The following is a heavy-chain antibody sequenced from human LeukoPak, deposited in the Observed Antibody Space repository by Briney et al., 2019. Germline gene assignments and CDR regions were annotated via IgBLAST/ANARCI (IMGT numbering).Heavy chain of an antibody. CDR3: ATMGRSGY. CDR1: GGSISSNGYF. CDR2: IYYSGNT. D-gene: IGHD1-26*01. V-gene: IGHV4-39*01. Sequence: SETLSLTCTVSGGSISSNGYFWGWIRQPPGKGLEWIGTIYYSGNTYYNPSLKSRVTISVDTSKNQFSLKLSSVTAADTAVYYCATMGRSGYWGQGTLVTVSS. J-gene: IGHJ4*02.